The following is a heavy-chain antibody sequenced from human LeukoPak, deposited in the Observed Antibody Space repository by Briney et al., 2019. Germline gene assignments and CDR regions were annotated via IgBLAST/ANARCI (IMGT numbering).Heavy chain of an antibody. J-gene: IGHJ4*02. CDR2: IYYSGST. V-gene: IGHV4-30-4*01. Sequence: SQTLSLTCTVSGGSISSGDYYWSWIRQPPGKGLEWIGYIYYSGSTYYNPSLKSRVTISVDTSKNQFSLKLSSVTAADTAVYYCARRSPYYDFWSGYPRGYYFDYWVQGTLVTVSS. CDR3: ARRSPYYDFWSGYPRGYYFDY. CDR1: GGSISSGDYY. D-gene: IGHD3-3*01.